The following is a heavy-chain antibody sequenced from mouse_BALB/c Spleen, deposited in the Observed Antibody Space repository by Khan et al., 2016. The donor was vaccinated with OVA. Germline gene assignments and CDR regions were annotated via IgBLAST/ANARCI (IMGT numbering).Heavy chain of an antibody. D-gene: IGHD1-3*01. CDR1: GFSLTDHG. V-gene: IGHV2-6-5*01. CDR3: TKQIVAPYYGMDY. Sequence: QVQLKQSGPGLVAPSQSLSITCTVSGFSLTDHGVSWIRQPPGKGLEWLGVIWGGGSTYYISVLKSRLRISQDNSKSKVFLKMNSLQTDDTAMYYGTKQIVAPYYGMDYWGQGTSVTVSS. J-gene: IGHJ4*01. CDR2: IWGGGST.